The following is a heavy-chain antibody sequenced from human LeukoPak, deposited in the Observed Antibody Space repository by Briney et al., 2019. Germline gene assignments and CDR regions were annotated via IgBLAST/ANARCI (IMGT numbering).Heavy chain of an antibody. V-gene: IGHV3-7*03. CDR1: GLTFSDSC. D-gene: IGHD1-26*01. Sequence: GGSLRLSCAASGLTFSDSCMSWVRQAPGRGLEWVAHIKKDGKDKFYVDSVKGRFTVSRDNSKNTLYLQMNSLRAEDTAVYYCAKDPGVGAASYYYYYMDVWGKGTTVTVSS. CDR3: AKDPGVGAASYYYYYMDV. CDR2: IKKDGKDK. J-gene: IGHJ6*03.